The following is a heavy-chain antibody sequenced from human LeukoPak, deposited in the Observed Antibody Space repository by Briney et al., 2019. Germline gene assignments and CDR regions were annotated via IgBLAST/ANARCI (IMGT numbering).Heavy chain of an antibody. CDR3: ARGGSGSYRY. Sequence: SETLSLTCTVSGGSISSSSYYWSWIRQPPGKGLEWIGYIYYSGSTNYNPSLKSRVTISVDTSKNQFSLKLSSVTAADTAVYYCARGGSGSYRYWGQGTLVTVSS. CDR1: GGSISSSSYY. J-gene: IGHJ4*02. CDR2: IYYSGST. D-gene: IGHD3-10*01. V-gene: IGHV4-61*05.